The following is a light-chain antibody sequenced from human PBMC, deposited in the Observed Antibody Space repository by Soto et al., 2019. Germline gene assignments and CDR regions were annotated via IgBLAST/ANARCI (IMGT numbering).Light chain of an antibody. J-gene: IGLJ2*01. V-gene: IGLV2-14*03. Sequence: QSALTQVASVSASPGQSITISCTGTSSDVGGHNYVSWYQQHPSKAPKLMIYNVDYRPSGVSNRFSGSKSGNTASLTISGLQAEDEANYYCSSYADSSTVVFGGGTKLTVL. CDR1: SSDVGGHNY. CDR3: SSYADSSTVV. CDR2: NVD.